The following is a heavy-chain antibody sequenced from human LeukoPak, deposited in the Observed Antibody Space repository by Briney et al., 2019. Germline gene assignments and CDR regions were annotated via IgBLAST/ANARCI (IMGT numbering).Heavy chain of an antibody. D-gene: IGHD3-16*02. J-gene: IGHJ4*02. Sequence: GSLILSCAASGFTFRTYSMNWVRQAPGKGLEWVSSISGSSSYIHYADSVKGRFTISRDNAKNSVYLQMNSLRAEDTALYYCARVLGASEDYLWGSFRFWGQGTLVTVSS. CDR1: GFTFRTYS. V-gene: IGHV3-21*06. CDR2: ISGSSSYI. CDR3: ARVLGASEDYLWGSFRF.